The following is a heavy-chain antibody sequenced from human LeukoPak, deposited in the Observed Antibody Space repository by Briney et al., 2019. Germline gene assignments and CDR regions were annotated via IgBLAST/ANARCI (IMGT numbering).Heavy chain of an antibody. D-gene: IGHD2-15*01. CDR1: GGSFSGYY. V-gene: IGHV4-34*01. CDR3: ASNACSGGSCYERSFDY. CDR2: INHSGST. J-gene: IGHJ4*02. Sequence: SETLSLTCAVYGGSFSGYYWSWIRQPPGKGLEWIGEINHSGSTNYNPSLKSRVTISVDTSKNQFSLKLGSVTAADTAVYYCASNACSGGSCYERSFDYWGQGTLVTVSS.